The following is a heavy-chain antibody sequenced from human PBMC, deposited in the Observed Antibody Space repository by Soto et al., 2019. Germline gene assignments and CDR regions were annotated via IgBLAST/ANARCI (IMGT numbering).Heavy chain of an antibody. V-gene: IGHV3-15*01. D-gene: IGHD3-10*01. Sequence: RWSLRLSCSASVFTFSNAWMSWVRQAPGKGLEWVGRIKSKTDGGTTDYAAPVKGRFTISRDDSKNTLYLQMNSLKTEDTAVYYCTTERSTYYYGSGSYLYGMDVWGQGTTVTVSS. CDR3: TTERSTYYYGSGSYLYGMDV. CDR1: VFTFSNAW. CDR2: IKSKTDGGTT. J-gene: IGHJ6*02.